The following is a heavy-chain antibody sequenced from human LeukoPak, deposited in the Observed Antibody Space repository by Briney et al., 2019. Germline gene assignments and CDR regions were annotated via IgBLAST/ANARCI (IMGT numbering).Heavy chain of an antibody. D-gene: IGHD4-17*01. CDR1: GFTFSSYS. Sequence: GSLRLSCAASGFTFSSYSMSWVRQAPGKGLEWVANIKQDGSEKYYVDSVKGRFTISRDNAKNSLYLQMNSLRAEDTAVYYCARGNHYGDYSFYYFDYWGQGTLVTVSS. CDR2: IKQDGSEK. J-gene: IGHJ4*02. CDR3: ARGNHYGDYSFYYFDY. V-gene: IGHV3-7*01.